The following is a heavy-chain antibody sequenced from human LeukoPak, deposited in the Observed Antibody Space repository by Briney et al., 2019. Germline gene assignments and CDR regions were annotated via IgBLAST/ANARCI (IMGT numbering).Heavy chain of an antibody. CDR1: GYTFTDYY. Sequence: ASVKVSCKASGYTFTDYYMHWVRQAPGQGLEWMGWINPNSGGTKYVQKFQGRVTVTRDTSISTAYMELSRLRSDDTAVYYCARGGYYYDSSGYPISDTFDIWGQGTMVTVSS. CDR3: ARGGYYYDSSGYPISDTFDI. V-gene: IGHV1-2*02. J-gene: IGHJ3*02. CDR2: INPNSGGT. D-gene: IGHD3-22*01.